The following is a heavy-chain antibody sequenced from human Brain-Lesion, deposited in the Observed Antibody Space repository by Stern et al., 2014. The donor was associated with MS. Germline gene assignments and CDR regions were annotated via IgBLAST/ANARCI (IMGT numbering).Heavy chain of an antibody. V-gene: IGHV1-2*02. CDR1: GYIFTGYY. CDR2: INPNTGGT. Sequence: VHLVESGAEVKKPGASVKVSCKTSGYIFTGYYIHWVRQAPGQGLEWMAWINPNTGGTKYAQKFQGRVTMSRETSISTAYVELSSLTSDDAAVYYCARDQRGITIFGVVTDYYYLGMDVWGQGTTVTVSS. J-gene: IGHJ6*02. D-gene: IGHD3-3*01. CDR3: ARDQRGITIFGVVTDYYYLGMDV.